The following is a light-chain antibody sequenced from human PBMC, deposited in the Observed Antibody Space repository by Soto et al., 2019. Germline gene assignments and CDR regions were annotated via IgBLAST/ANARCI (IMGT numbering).Light chain of an antibody. J-gene: IGLJ1*01. CDR2: GNS. CDR1: NSNIGAGYD. CDR3: QSYGDSLSGYV. V-gene: IGLV1-40*01. Sequence: QSALTQPPSVSGAPGQRVTISCTGSNSNIGAGYDVHWYQQLPGTAPKLLIYGNSNRPSGAPDRFSGSKSGTSASLTITGLQAEDEADYYCQSYGDSLSGYVFGTGTKVTVL.